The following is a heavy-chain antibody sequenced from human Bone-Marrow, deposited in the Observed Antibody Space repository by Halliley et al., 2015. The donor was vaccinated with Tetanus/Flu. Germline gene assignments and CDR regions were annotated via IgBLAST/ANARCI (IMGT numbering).Heavy chain of an antibody. CDR3: ARDSQHIAVVAATGRDFGLDV. V-gene: IGHV3-33*01. Sequence: KGLEWVAITWYDGSHEDYADSVKCRFTIIRDTSKNTLYLQMNSLRVEDTAVYYCARDSQHIAVVAATGRDFGLDVWGQGP. CDR2: TWYDGSHE. J-gene: IGHJ6*02. D-gene: IGHD2-21*02.